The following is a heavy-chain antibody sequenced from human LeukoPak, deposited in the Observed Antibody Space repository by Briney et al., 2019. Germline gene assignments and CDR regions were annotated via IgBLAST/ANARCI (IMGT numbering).Heavy chain of an antibody. CDR1: GYLFINYG. CDR2: INPNSGDT. Sequence: ASVRVSCKASGYLFINYGITWLRQAPGQGLEWMGWINPNSGDTKYAQKFQGRVTMTRDTSISTAYMELSRLRSDDTAVYYCATQRGSYLWGTDFDYWGQGTLVTVSS. V-gene: IGHV1-2*02. D-gene: IGHD3-16*01. J-gene: IGHJ4*02. CDR3: ATQRGSYLWGTDFDY.